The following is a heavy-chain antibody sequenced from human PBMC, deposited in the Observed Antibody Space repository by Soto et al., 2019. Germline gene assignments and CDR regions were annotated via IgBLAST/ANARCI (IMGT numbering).Heavy chain of an antibody. D-gene: IGHD6-13*01. Sequence: SETLSLTCTGSGGSISSYYWSLIRQPPGKGLEWIGYIYYSGSANYNPSLKSRVTISVYTSKNQFSLKLSSVTAADTAVYYCAREGDAAAGYNWFEPWGQGTMVTVSS. CDR2: IYYSGSA. CDR1: GGSISSYY. J-gene: IGHJ5*02. CDR3: AREGDAAAGYNWFEP. V-gene: IGHV4-59*01.